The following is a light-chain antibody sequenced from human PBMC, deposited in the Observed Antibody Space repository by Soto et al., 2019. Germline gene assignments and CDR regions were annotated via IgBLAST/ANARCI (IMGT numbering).Light chain of an antibody. V-gene: IGKV4-1*01. CDR3: QQSYNIPYT. CDR2: WAS. J-gene: IGKJ2*01. CDR1: QSVLYSSNNKNY. Sequence: DIVMTQSPDSLAVSLGERATINCKSSQSVLYSSNNKNYLAGYQQKPGQPPKLLIYWASTRESGVPDRFSGSGSGTDFTHTISSLQAEDVALYYCQQSYNIPYTFGQGNKLEIK.